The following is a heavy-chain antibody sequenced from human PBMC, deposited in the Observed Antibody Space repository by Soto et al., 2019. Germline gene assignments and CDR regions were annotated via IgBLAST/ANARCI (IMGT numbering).Heavy chain of an antibody. CDR3: ARRHAYYYGMDV. CDR2: ISYDGSNK. J-gene: IGHJ6*02. CDR1: GFTFSSYG. Sequence: QVQLVESGGGVVQPGRSLRLSCAASGFTFSSYGMHWVRQAPGKGLEWVAVISYDGSNKYYADSGKGRFTISRDNSKNTLYLQMNSLRAEDTAVYYCARRHAYYYGMDVWGQGTTVTVSS. V-gene: IGHV3-30*03.